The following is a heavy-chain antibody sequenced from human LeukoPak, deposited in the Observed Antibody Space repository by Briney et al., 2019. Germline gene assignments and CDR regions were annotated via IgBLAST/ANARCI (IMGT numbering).Heavy chain of an antibody. CDR3: AKGIGSESDF. J-gene: IGHJ4*02. CDR2: ISHDGSHK. V-gene: IGHV3-30*18. D-gene: IGHD2-21*01. CDR1: GFTFSHYG. Sequence: GRSLRLSCAGSGFTFSHYGMHWVRQAPGQGLEWVAVISHDGSHKNYADSVKGRFSISRDNSKDTPYLQLNSLRAEDTAVYYCAKGIGSESDFWGQGTLVTVSS.